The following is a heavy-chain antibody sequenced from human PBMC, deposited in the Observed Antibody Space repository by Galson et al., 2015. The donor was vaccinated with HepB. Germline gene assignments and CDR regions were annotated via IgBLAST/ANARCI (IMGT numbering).Heavy chain of an antibody. Sequence: SLRLSCAASGFTFSSYGMHWVRQAPGKGLEWVAVIWYDGSNKYYADSVKGRFTISRDNSKNTLYLQMNSLRAEDTAVYYCARVGYCGGDCVHYWYFDLWGRGTLVTVSS. CDR1: GFTFSSYG. J-gene: IGHJ2*01. D-gene: IGHD2-21*01. V-gene: IGHV3-33*01. CDR3: ARVGYCGGDCVHYWYFDL. CDR2: IWYDGSNK.